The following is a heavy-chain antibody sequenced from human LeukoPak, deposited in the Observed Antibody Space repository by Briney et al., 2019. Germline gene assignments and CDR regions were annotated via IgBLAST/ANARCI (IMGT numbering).Heavy chain of an antibody. CDR2: IYNTGSA. J-gene: IGHJ5*02. CDR3: VRESRIMTTVRYWFDP. Sequence: PSETLSLTCSVSGVSISSHYWAWIRQPAGKGLEWIGRIYNTGSANYNPSLKSRVSMSLDTSKNQFSLSLSSVTAADTATYYCVRESRIMTTVRYWFDPWGQGTLVTVSS. V-gene: IGHV4-4*07. D-gene: IGHD1-1*01. CDR1: GVSISSHY.